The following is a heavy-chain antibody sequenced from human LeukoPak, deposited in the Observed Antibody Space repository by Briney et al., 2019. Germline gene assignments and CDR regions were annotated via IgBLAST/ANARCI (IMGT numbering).Heavy chain of an antibody. Sequence: GASVKVSCKASGYTFSGFYMHWVRQAPGQGLEWMGWINPNSGDTNYAQKFQGRVTMTRDTSTSTAYMELSSLRSEDTAVYYCARDRAGVRSLYSYGHEHFDYWGQGTLVTVSS. CDR1: GYTFSGFY. D-gene: IGHD5-18*01. J-gene: IGHJ4*02. V-gene: IGHV1-2*02. CDR2: INPNSGDT. CDR3: ARDRAGVRSLYSYGHEHFDY.